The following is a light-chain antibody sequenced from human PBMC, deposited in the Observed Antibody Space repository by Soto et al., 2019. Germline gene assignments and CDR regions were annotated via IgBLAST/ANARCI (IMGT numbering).Light chain of an antibody. CDR3: SSYTRSYPVV. V-gene: IGLV2-14*01. CDR1: SSDVGGYNY. J-gene: IGLJ2*01. Sequence: QSVLTQPASASGSPGQSITISCTGTSSDVGGYNYVSWYQQHPGKAPKLMIYDVSNRPSGVSNRFSGSKSGNTASLTMPRFQAEDEDDYACSSYTRSYPVVFGGGTKLTVL. CDR2: DVS.